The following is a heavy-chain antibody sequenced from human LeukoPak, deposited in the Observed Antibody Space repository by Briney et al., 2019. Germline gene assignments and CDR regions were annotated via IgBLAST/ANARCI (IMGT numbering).Heavy chain of an antibody. D-gene: IGHD2-15*01. V-gene: IGHV5-51*01. CDR1: GYSFSSYW. CDR2: IYPGDSDT. Sequence: GESLKISCKGSGYSFSSYWIGWVRQMPGKGLEWMGIIYPGDSDTRYSPSFQGQVAISADKSISTAYLQWGSLKASDTATYYCARLKPYCSGGSCYLHEFDYWGQGTLVTVSS. CDR3: ARLKPYCSGGSCYLHEFDY. J-gene: IGHJ4*02.